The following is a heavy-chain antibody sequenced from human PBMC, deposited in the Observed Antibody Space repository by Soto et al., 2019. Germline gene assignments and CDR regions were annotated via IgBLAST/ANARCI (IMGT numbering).Heavy chain of an antibody. D-gene: IGHD5-18*01. CDR2: IYPGDSDT. Sequence: PGEPLKISCRGSRYSFTSYWLHWVRQMPGKGLEWMGIIYPGDSDTRYSPSFQGQVTISADKSISTAYLQWSSLKASDTAMYYCARHGETAMGGPYNWFDPWGQRTLVTVDS. CDR1: RYSFTSYW. CDR3: ARHGETAMGGPYNWFDP. J-gene: IGHJ5*02. V-gene: IGHV5-51*01.